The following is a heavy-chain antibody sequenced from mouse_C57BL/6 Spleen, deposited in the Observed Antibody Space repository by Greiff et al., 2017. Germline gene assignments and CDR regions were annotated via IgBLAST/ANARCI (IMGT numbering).Heavy chain of an antibody. CDR3: ARGIYYEDWFAY. J-gene: IGHJ3*01. D-gene: IGHD2-4*01. CDR1: GYTFTGYW. Sequence: QVQLKESGAELMKPGASVKLSCKATGYTFTGYWIEWVKQRPGHGLEWIGEILPGSGSNNYNEKFKGKATFTADTSSNTAYMQLRSLTTEYSAIYYCARGIYYEDWFAYWGQGTLVTVSA. V-gene: IGHV1-9*01. CDR2: ILPGSGSN.